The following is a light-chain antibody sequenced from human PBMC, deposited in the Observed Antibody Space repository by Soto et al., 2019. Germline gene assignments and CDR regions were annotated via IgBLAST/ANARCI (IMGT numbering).Light chain of an antibody. V-gene: IGKV3-20*01. CDR1: QSVSSN. CDR2: GAS. J-gene: IGKJ1*01. Sequence: EIVMTQSPSTLSVSAGERSTLSCMASQSVSSNLAWYQQKPGQAPSLLIYGASSRATGIPDRFSGSGSGTDFTLTVSRLEPEDFAVYYCQQYGSSPTTFGQGTKVDIK. CDR3: QQYGSSPTT.